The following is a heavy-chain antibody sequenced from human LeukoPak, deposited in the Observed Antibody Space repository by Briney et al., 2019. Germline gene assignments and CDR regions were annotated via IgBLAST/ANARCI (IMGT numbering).Heavy chain of an antibody. Sequence: GGSLRLSCAASGFTFSDYYMSWIRQAPGKGLEWVSYMSTSDSPIYYSDSVKGRFTISRDNAKNSLYLQMNSLRASDTAVYYCARELNGAFDPWGQGTLVTVSS. CDR1: GFTFSDYY. J-gene: IGHJ5*02. CDR2: MSTSDSPI. D-gene: IGHD1-1*01. V-gene: IGHV3-11*04. CDR3: ARELNGAFDP.